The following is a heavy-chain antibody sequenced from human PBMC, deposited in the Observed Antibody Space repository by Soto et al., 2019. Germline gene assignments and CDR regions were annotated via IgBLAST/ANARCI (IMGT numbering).Heavy chain of an antibody. CDR3: EREGDIGVVLAVWDY. D-gene: IGHD2-2*01. V-gene: IGHV3-21*01. CDR2: MCSSSSYL. Sequence: SLRLSGAPSGFTFSSNIINCVRQALGKRMERVSSMCSSSSYLYYACSVKGRFTICRDNVKNSLYLQMNSLRAEDMALFYCEREGDIGVVLAVWDYLGHGTLVPAS. CDR1: GFTFSSNI. J-gene: IGHJ4*01.